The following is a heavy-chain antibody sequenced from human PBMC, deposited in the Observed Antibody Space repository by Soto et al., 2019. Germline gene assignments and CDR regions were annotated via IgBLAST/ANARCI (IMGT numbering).Heavy chain of an antibody. Sequence: EVQLLESGGGLVQPGGSLRLSCAASGFTFSSYAMSWVRQAPGKGLEWVSAISGSGGSTYYADSVKGRFTISRDNSKNTLYLQMNSLRAEDTAVYYCAKSRRATGVYYYGMDVWGQGTTVTVSS. CDR2: ISGSGGST. D-gene: IGHD5-12*01. CDR1: GFTFSSYA. CDR3: AKSRRATGVYYYGMDV. J-gene: IGHJ6*02. V-gene: IGHV3-23*01.